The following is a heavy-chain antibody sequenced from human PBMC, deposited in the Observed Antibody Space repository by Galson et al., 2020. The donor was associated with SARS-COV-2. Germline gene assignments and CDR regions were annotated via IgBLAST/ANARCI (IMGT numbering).Heavy chain of an antibody. J-gene: IGHJ4*02. D-gene: IGHD4-17*01. CDR2: IRSKANSYAT. V-gene: IGHV3-73*01. CDR3: TSTPPYGDYLERRVHTEY. CDR1: GFTFSGSA. Sequence: QLGESLKISCAASGFTFSGSAMHWVRQASGKGLEWVGRIRSKANSYATAYAASVKGRFTISRDDSKNTAYLQMNSLKTEDTAVYYCTSTPPYGDYLERRVHTEYWGQGTLVTVSS.